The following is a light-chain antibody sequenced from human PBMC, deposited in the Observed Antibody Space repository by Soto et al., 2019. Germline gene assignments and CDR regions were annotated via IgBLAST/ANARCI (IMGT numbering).Light chain of an antibody. CDR3: SSYTSSSTRV. V-gene: IGLV2-14*01. Sequence: QSALTQPASVSGSPGQSITISCTGTSSDVGGYNYVSWYQQHPGKAPKVMIFEVSSRPSWVSNRFSGSKSGNTASLTISGLQAEDEADYYCSSYTSSSTRVFGGGTKLTVL. J-gene: IGLJ3*02. CDR2: EVS. CDR1: SSDVGGYNY.